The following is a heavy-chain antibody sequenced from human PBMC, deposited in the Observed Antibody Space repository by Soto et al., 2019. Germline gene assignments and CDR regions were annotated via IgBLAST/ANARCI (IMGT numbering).Heavy chain of an antibody. Sequence: EVQLVESGGGLVQPGGSLRLSCAASGFIFGNSWMHWVRQAPGKGLEWVSRMNSDGTTTNYADSVSGRFTVSRDNAKYTRYLQMHSLGAEDTAVYYCAKEGAGTTGGGYYFDYWGQGTLVTVSS. D-gene: IGHD1-7*01. CDR2: MNSDGTTT. J-gene: IGHJ4*02. V-gene: IGHV3-74*01. CDR1: GFIFGNSW. CDR3: AKEGAGTTGGGYYFDY.